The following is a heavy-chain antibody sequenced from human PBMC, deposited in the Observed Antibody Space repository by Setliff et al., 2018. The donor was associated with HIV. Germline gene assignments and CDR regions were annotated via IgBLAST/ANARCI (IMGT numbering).Heavy chain of an antibody. J-gene: IGHJ6*03. CDR1: GGSISTSNW. CDR3: ARETYYYDNPQYYYYYMDV. CDR2: IYYSGST. V-gene: IGHV4-28*03. D-gene: IGHD3-22*01. Sequence: SETLSLTCTVSGGSISTSNWWGWIRQTPGKGLEWIGYIYYSGSTNYNPSLKSRVTISVDTSKNQFSLKLRSVTAADTAVYYCARETYYYDNPQYYYYYMDVWGKGTTVTVS.